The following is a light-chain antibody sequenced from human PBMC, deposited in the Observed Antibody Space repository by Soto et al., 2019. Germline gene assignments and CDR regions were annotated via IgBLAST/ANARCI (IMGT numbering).Light chain of an antibody. CDR2: GAS. CDR3: QQYGSSPWT. V-gene: IGKV3-20*01. Sequence: EIVLTQSPATLSLSPGERATLSCRASQSVSSYLAWYQQKPGQAPRLLIYGASTRATGIPGRFRGSGSGTDFTLTISRLEPEDFAVYYCQQYGSSPWTFGQGTKVDIK. CDR1: QSVSSY. J-gene: IGKJ1*01.